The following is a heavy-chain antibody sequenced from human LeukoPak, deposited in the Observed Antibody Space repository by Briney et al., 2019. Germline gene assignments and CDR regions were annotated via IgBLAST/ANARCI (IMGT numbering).Heavy chain of an antibody. CDR3: ARALRDFGNWFDS. Sequence: SQSLSLTCSVSGGSISSDSYYWSWLRHPAGRGLEWIGRIYDSGSTNYNPSPERPLTITVETAKNQFSLKLSSVTAADTAVYYCARALRDFGNWFDSWGQGTLVTVSS. J-gene: IGHJ5*01. CDR1: GGSISSDSYY. D-gene: IGHD3-3*01. CDR2: IYDSGST. V-gene: IGHV4-61*02.